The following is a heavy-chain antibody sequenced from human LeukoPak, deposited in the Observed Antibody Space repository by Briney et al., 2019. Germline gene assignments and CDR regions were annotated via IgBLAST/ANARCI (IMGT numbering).Heavy chain of an antibody. CDR2: ISHDGTT. D-gene: IGHD5-12*01. V-gene: IGHV4-4*02. CDR3: ARGVAGYGPYDY. CDR1: GGSIDITNY. J-gene: IGHJ4*02. Sequence: SETLSLTCGVSGGSIDITNYWSWVRQAPGKGLEWIGEISHDGTTNYNPSLRSRVAMSFDRANNQFSLRLNSVTAADTAVYYCARGVAGYGPYDYWGQGTLVTVSS.